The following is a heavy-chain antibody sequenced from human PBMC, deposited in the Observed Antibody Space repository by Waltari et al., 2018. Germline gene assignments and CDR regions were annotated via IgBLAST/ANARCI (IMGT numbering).Heavy chain of an antibody. CDR3: AHRHDAPTADYRYWFVA. D-gene: IGHD3-10*01. CDR2: IFNNGDI. Sequence: QITLKESGPTLVKPTQTLTLTCTLSGLSLTTSGVGVGWIRQSPGKALEWLAAIFNNGDIRYSYSTSLLGRLTITKEPSKTQVYLTMTHMAPEDTGTYYCAHRHDAPTADYRYWFVAWGQGTPVTVSS. CDR1: GLSLTTSGVG. V-gene: IGHV2-5*01. J-gene: IGHJ5*02.